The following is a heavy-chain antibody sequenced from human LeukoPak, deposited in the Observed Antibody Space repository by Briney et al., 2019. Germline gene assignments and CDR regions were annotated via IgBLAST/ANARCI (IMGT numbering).Heavy chain of an antibody. Sequence: GGSMRLSCAASGLAFSAYKMHWVRQAPRKGLEWVSTITTSDGNTYYADSVKGRFTVSRDNSKNTLFLQMNSLRAEDTAVYYCAKDGGLWVSAHWGDSWGRGTLVTVSS. J-gene: IGHJ4*02. D-gene: IGHD7-27*01. V-gene: IGHV3-23*01. CDR2: ITTSDGNT. CDR3: AKDGGLWVSAHWGDS. CDR1: GLAFSAYK.